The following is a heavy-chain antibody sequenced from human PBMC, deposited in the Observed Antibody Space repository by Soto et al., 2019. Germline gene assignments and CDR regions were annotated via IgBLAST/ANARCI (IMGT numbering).Heavy chain of an antibody. Sequence: ASVKVSCKASGYTFTSYGISWVRQAPGQGLEWMGWISAYNGNTNYAQKLQGRVTMTTDTSTSTAYMELRSLRSEDTAVYYCARQYYGSGRFWFDPWGQGTLVTVSS. CDR1: GYTFTSYG. J-gene: IGHJ5*02. V-gene: IGHV1-18*04. D-gene: IGHD3-10*01. CDR2: ISAYNGNT. CDR3: ARQYYGSGRFWFDP.